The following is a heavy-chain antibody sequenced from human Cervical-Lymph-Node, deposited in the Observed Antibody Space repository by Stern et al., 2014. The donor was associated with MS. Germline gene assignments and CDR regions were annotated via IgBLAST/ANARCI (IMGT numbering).Heavy chain of an antibody. D-gene: IGHD1-26*01. CDR3: ARLRELRSPFDY. Sequence: VQLVQSGAEVKKPGESLKISCKGSGYSFTSYWIGWVRQMPGKGLEWMGIIYPGDSDTTYSPAFQGQGNIPTGKPIRTAYLQWSSLKASDTAMYYCARLRELRSPFDYWGQGTLVTVSS. CDR2: IYPGDSDT. V-gene: IGHV5-51*01. CDR1: GYSFTSYW. J-gene: IGHJ4*02.